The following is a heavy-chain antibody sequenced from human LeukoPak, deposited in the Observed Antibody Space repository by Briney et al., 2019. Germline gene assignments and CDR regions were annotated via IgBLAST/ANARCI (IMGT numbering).Heavy chain of an antibody. CDR2: ISDSGRT. Sequence: SETLSLTCTFSGGSMTPSYWNWIRQPPGKGLEWIGYISDSGRTDYTPSLKSRITISLDTSKNQFSLNLSSVTAADTAVYYCSRSTRYATNTWLGFQNWGQGTLVAVSS. CDR3: SRSTRYATNTWLGFQN. V-gene: IGHV4-59*01. J-gene: IGHJ1*01. CDR1: GGSMTPSY. D-gene: IGHD2-8*01.